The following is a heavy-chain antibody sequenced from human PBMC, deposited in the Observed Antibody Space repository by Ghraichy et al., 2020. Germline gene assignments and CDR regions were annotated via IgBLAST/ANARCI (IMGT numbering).Heavy chain of an antibody. D-gene: IGHD6-13*01. CDR1: GGSMSSGTYY. J-gene: IGHJ3*01. CDR3: AKGAAAGTRRAFDV. V-gene: IGHV4-61*02. CDR2: IYSSDNT. Sequence: SETLSLTCTVSGGSMSSGTYYWSWIRQTAGKGLEWIGRIYSSDNTNYNPSLKSRVTMSLDTSKKQFSLNLSSVTASDTAVYYCAKGAAAGTRRAFDVWGQATMVTVSS.